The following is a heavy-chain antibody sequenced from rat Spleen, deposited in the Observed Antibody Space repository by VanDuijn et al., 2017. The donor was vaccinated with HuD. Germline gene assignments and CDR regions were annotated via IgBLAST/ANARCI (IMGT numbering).Heavy chain of an antibody. V-gene: IGHV5-31*01. J-gene: IGHJ3*01. Sequence: EVQLVESGGGLVQPGRSLKLSCVASGFTFSKYWMNWIRQAPGKGLEWVASITNNGGNTYYRDSVKGRFTISRDNAKNTLYLQMDSLRSEDTATYYCARLGTEAIGNWFTYWGQGTLVTVSS. CDR2: ITNNGGNT. D-gene: IGHD1-11*01. CDR1: GFTFSKYW. CDR3: ARLGTEAIGNWFTY.